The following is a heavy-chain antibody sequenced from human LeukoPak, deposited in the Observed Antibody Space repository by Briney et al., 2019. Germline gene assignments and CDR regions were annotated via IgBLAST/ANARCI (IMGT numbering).Heavy chain of an antibody. D-gene: IGHD3-22*01. J-gene: IGHJ5*02. CDR3: ATGKVVITTEFDP. Sequence: SVKVSCKASGGTFSSYTISWVRQAPGQGLEWMGRIIPILGIANYAQKFQGRVTITADKSTSTAYMELSSLRSEDTAVYYCATGKVVITTEFDPWGQGTLVTVSS. CDR2: IIPILGIA. CDR1: GGTFSSYT. V-gene: IGHV1-69*02.